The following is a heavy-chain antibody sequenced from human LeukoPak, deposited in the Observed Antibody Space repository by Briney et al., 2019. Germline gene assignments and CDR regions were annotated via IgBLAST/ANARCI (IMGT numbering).Heavy chain of an antibody. CDR1: GDSVSNDSAA. Sequence: SRTLSLTCAISGDSVSNDSAAWNWIRQSPSSGLEWLGRTYYRSKWSNAYAVSVKSRITMKPDKTKYQFSLQLNSWTPEDTAVYYCARGPPVLRLLDYLLIGFDPWGQGTLVTVSS. CDR3: ARGPPVLRLLDYLLIGFDP. V-gene: IGHV6-1*01. D-gene: IGHD3/OR15-3a*01. J-gene: IGHJ5*02. CDR2: TYYRSKWSN.